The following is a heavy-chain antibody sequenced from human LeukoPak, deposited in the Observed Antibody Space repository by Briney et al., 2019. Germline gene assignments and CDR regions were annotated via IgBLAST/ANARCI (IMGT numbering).Heavy chain of an antibody. CDR1: GGTFSSYA. Sequence: SVKVSCKASGGTFSSYAISWVRQAPGQGLEWMGGIIPIFGTANYAQKFQGRVTITTDESTSTAYMELSSLRSEDTAVYYCASLSPVCSSTSCLYGGFDYWGQGTLVTVSS. J-gene: IGHJ4*02. CDR2: IIPIFGTA. CDR3: ASLSPVCSSTSCLYGGFDY. D-gene: IGHD2-2*01. V-gene: IGHV1-69*05.